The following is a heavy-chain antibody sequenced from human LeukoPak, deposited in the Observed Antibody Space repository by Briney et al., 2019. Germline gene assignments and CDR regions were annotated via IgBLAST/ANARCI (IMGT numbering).Heavy chain of an antibody. V-gene: IGHV4-38-2*02. Sequence: SETLSLTCTVSGYSINSGYYWVWIRQPPGKGLEWIGSIYRSGSTNYNPSLKSRATISVATSKKQFSLKVSSVTAADTAVYYCARGDCSGSICYSPMDVWGTGTTVTVSS. CDR2: IYRSGST. CDR3: ARGDCSGSICYSPMDV. J-gene: IGHJ6*03. D-gene: IGHD2-2*01. CDR1: GYSINSGYY.